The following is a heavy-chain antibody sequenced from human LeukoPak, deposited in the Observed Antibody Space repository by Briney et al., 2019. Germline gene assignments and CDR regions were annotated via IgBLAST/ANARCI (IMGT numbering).Heavy chain of an antibody. CDR3: ARGVYFDSSGLSPALDL. CDR2: MYTSGST. D-gene: IGHD3-22*01. J-gene: IGHJ2*01. CDR1: GGSITSYY. Sequence: PSETLSLTCTVSGGSITSYYWSWIRQPAGQGLEWIGRMYTSGSTNYNPSLKSGVTMSIDTSKNQFSLKLSSVTAADTAVYFCARGVYFDSSGLSPALDLWGRGTLVTVSS. V-gene: IGHV4-4*07.